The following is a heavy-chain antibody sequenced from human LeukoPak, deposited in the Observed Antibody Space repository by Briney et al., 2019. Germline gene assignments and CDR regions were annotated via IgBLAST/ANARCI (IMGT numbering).Heavy chain of an antibody. CDR2: IYYSGST. J-gene: IGHJ3*02. Sequence: SETLSLTCTVSGGSISSSSYYWGWIRQPPGKGLEWIGSIYYSGSTYYNPSLKSRVTISVDTSKNQFSLKLSSVTAADTAVYYCASEKLRRLGAFDIWGQGTMVTVSS. D-gene: IGHD3-10*01. V-gene: IGHV4-39*01. CDR3: ASEKLRRLGAFDI. CDR1: GGSISSSSYY.